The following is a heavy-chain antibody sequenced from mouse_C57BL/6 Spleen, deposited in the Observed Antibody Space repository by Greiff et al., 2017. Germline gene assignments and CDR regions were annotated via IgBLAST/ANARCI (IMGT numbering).Heavy chain of an antibody. CDR1: GFTFSDYG. Sequence: EVHLVASGGGLVKPGGSLKLSCAASGFTFSDYGMHWVRQAPEKGLEWVAYISSGSSTIYYADTVKGRFTISRDNAKNTLFLQMTSLRSEDTAMYYCARTDDYDVDFDYWGQGTTLTVSS. J-gene: IGHJ2*01. D-gene: IGHD2-4*01. V-gene: IGHV5-17*01. CDR2: ISSGSSTI. CDR3: ARTDDYDVDFDY.